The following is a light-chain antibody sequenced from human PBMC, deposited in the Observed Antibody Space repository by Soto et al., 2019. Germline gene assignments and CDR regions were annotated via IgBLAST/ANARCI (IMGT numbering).Light chain of an antibody. V-gene: IGKV3-11*01. Sequence: EIVLTQSPATLSLSPGERATLSFRASQSVSIYLDWYQQKPGQAPRLLISYASNRATGIPARFSGSGSGTDFTLTISSLEPEDFAVYYCQQRSNWPLTFGGGTKVEIK. CDR3: QQRSNWPLT. CDR2: YAS. J-gene: IGKJ4*01. CDR1: QSVSIY.